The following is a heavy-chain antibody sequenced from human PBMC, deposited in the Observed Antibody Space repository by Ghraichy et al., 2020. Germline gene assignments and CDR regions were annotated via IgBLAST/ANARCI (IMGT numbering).Heavy chain of an antibody. Sequence: ASVDVSCKASGYSFTNYGISWVRQAPGQGLEWMGWISAYNGNTKYAQKVQGRVTMTTDTSTSTADMELRSLRSDDTAVYYCARVLSTGYCSSTSCLEVWGQGTTVTVSS. CDR2: ISAYNGNT. CDR3: ARVLSTGYCSSTSCLEV. V-gene: IGHV1-18*01. J-gene: IGHJ6*02. CDR1: GYSFTNYG. D-gene: IGHD2-2*01.